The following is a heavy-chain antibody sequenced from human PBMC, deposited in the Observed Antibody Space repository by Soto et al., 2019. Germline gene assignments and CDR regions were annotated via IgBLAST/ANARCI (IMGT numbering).Heavy chain of an antibody. CDR3: ARDIVVVPAAIREYYYYYYGMDV. Sequence: QVQLVQSGAEVKKPGSSVKVSCKASGGTFSSYAISWVRQAPGQGLEWMGGIIPIFGTANYAQKFQGRVTITADESTSTAYMELSNLRPEDTAVYYCARDIVVVPAAIREYYYYYYGMDVWGQGTTVTVSS. CDR1: GGTFSSYA. V-gene: IGHV1-69*01. D-gene: IGHD2-2*01. CDR2: IIPIFGTA. J-gene: IGHJ6*02.